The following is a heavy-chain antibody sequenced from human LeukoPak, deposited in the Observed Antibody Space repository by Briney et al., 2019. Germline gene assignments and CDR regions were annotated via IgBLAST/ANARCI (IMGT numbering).Heavy chain of an antibody. D-gene: IGHD3-9*01. CDR2: IIPKFGIA. CDR1: GGTINNHG. V-gene: IGHV1-69*13. Sequence: GASVKVSCKASGGTINNHGMNWVRQAPGRGLEWMGMIIPKFGIAHYARKFQGRVTITADESTSTIYMEVRSLTPDDTAVYYCARGEGRYHDIRGGFDPWGQGTSVTVSS. CDR3: ARGEGRYHDIRGGFDP. J-gene: IGHJ5*02.